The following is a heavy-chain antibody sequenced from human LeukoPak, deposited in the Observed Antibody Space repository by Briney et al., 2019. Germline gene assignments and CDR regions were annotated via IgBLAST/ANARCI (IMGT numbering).Heavy chain of an antibody. CDR1: GGTFSSYA. CDR3: ASLLVGMATIDFDY. D-gene: IGHD5-12*01. V-gene: IGHV1-69*05. CDR2: IIPIFGTA. Sequence: ASVKVSCKASGGTFSSYAISWVRQAPGQELERMGRIIPIFGTANYAQKFQGRVTITTDESTSTAYMELSSLRSEDTAVYYCASLLVGMATIDFDYWGQGTLVTVSS. J-gene: IGHJ4*02.